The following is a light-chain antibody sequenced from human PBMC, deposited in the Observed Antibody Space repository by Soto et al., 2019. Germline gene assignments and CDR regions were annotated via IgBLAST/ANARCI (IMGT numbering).Light chain of an antibody. CDR3: QQYSTSPT. CDR2: GAS. CDR1: QSVSNNY. Sequence: EIVMTPSPATLSVSPVEGATVSCRASQSVSNNYLAWYQQKPGQAPRRLIYGASSRATGIPDRFSGSGSGTDFTLTISRLEPEDFAVYYCQQYSTSPTFGEGTRLEIK. J-gene: IGKJ5*01. V-gene: IGKV3-20*01.